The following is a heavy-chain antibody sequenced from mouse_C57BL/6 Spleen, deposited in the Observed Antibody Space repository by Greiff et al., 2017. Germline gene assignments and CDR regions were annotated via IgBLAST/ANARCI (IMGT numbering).Heavy chain of an antibody. J-gene: IGHJ2*01. D-gene: IGHD1-1*02. CDR2: IYPSDSYT. Sequence: QVQLQQPGAELVKPGASVKLSCKASGYTFTSYWMQWVKQRPGQGLEWIGEIYPSDSYTNYNQKFKGKATLTVDTSSSTAYMRLSSLTSEDSAVYYCAKLCYRRGYFDCWGQGTTRTVAS. CDR1: GYTFTSYW. V-gene: IGHV1-50*01. CDR3: AKLCYRRGYFDC.